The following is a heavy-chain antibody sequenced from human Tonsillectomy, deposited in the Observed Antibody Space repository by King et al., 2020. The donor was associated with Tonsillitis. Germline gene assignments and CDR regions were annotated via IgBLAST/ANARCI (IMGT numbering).Heavy chain of an antibody. CDR1: GFTFSSYA. CDR3: ARDPGGYGDYGGMIEY. V-gene: IGHV3-30*04. J-gene: IGHJ4*02. CDR2: ISYDRSNK. D-gene: IGHD4-17*01. Sequence: VQLVEYGGGVVQPGRSLRLSCAASGFTFSSYAMHWVRQAPGKGLEWVAVISYDRSNKYYADSVKGRFTISRDNSKNTLYLQMNSLRAEDTAVYYCARDPGGYGDYGGMIEYWGQGTLVTVSS.